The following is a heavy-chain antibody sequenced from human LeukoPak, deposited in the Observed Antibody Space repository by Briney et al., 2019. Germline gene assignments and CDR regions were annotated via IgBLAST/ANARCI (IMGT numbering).Heavy chain of an antibody. CDR3: ARQYAGSSGFFGYYFDS. CDR2: IHPSGST. D-gene: IGHD3-22*01. Sequence: SETLSLTCTVSGVSISNYYWSWIRQPPGRGLEWIGYIHPSGSTDYNPSLKSRLTISLDTSNNQFSLTLNSVTAADSAVYYCARQYAGSSGFFGYYFDSWSQGTLVTVSS. V-gene: IGHV4-59*08. CDR1: GVSISNYY. J-gene: IGHJ4*02.